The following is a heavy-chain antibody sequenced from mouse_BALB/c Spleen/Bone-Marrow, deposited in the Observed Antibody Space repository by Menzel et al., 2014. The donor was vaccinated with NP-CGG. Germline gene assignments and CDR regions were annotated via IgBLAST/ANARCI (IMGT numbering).Heavy chain of an antibody. J-gene: IGHJ4*01. V-gene: IGHV2-9*02. D-gene: IGHD1-1*01. CDR1: GFSLTSYG. CDR2: IWAGGST. Sequence: VQGVESGPGLVAPSQSLSITCTVSGFSLTSYGVHWVRQPPGKVLEWLGVIWAGGSTNYNSALMSRLSISKDNSKSQIFLKMNSLQTDDTAMYYCARGSYYEGAMDYWGQGTSVTVSS. CDR3: ARGSYYEGAMDY.